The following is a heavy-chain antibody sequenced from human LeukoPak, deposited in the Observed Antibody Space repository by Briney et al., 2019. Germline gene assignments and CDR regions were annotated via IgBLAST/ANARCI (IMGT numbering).Heavy chain of an antibody. Sequence: PGGSLRLSCAASGFTFSSYAMHWVRQAPGKGLEWVAVISYDGSNKYYADSVKGRFTISRDNSKNTLYLQMNSLRAEDTAVYYCARDLHDWGQGTLVTVSS. CDR1: GFTFSSYA. V-gene: IGHV3-30*04. CDR3: ARDLHD. CDR2: ISYDGSNK. J-gene: IGHJ4*02.